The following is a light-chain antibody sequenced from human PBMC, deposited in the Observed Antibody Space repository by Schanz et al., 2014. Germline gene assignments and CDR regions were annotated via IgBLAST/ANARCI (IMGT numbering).Light chain of an antibody. CDR2: EVN. CDR3: SSYAGSNNLL. V-gene: IGLV2-8*01. Sequence: QSALTQPPSASGSPGQSVTISCAGTSSDVGVSNYVSWYQQHPGKAPKLMIYEVNKRPSGVPDRFSGSKSGNTASLTVSGLQAEDEADYYCSSYAGSNNLLFGGGTKLTVL. J-gene: IGLJ2*01. CDR1: SSDVGVSNY.